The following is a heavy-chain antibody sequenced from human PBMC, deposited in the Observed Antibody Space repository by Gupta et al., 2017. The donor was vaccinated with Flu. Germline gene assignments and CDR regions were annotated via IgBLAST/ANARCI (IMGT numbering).Heavy chain of an antibody. V-gene: IGHV3-13*01. Sequence: EVRLVESGGGFIQPGGSLRLSCAASGFTCTNYDIHWVRRATGRGLEWISGIGTVDDTYYADPVKGRFTVSRENAKNSVYLQMNSMTVGDTAVYYCTILTPGEGYWGQGILVTVSS. CDR3: TILTPGEGY. J-gene: IGHJ4*02. D-gene: IGHD2-21*01. CDR2: IGTVDDT. CDR1: GFTCTNYD.